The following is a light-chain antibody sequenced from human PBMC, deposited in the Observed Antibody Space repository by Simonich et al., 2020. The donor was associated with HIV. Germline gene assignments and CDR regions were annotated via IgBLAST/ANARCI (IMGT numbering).Light chain of an antibody. J-gene: IGKJ2*01. V-gene: IGKV3-15*01. Sequence: EIVMMQSPATLSVSPGERATLSCRASQSVSSNLAWYQQKPGQAPRLLIYGASTRATGIPASFSGSGSGTEFTLTITSMQAEDFAVYYCQQYNNWPLFFGQGTKVEIK. CDR3: QQYNNWPLF. CDR2: GAS. CDR1: QSVSSN.